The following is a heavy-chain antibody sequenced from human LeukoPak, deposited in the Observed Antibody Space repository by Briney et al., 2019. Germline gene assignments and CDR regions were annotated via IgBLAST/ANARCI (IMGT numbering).Heavy chain of an antibody. CDR3: ARGNEQLVTKYYYYGMDV. CDR2: IYYSGST. J-gene: IGHJ6*02. Sequence: PSETLSLTCTVSGGSISSYYWSWIRQPPGKGLEWIGYIYYSGSTNYNPSLKSRVTISVDTSKNQFSLKLSSVTAADTAVYYCARGNEQLVTKYYYYGMDVWGQGTTVTVSS. CDR1: GGSISSYY. V-gene: IGHV4-59*01. D-gene: IGHD6-13*01.